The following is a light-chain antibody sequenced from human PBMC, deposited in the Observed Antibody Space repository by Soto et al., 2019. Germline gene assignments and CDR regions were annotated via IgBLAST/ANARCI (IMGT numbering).Light chain of an antibody. CDR2: GAS. V-gene: IGKV3-15*01. CDR3: QQYNNWPPMA. Sequence: EIVMTQSPATLSMSPGERATLSCRASQSVSSNLAWYQQKPGQAPKLLIYGASTRATGIPARFSGSGSGTEFTLTLSSLPSEDFAVYYCQQYNNWPPMAFGQGTKVEIK. CDR1: QSVSSN. J-gene: IGKJ1*01.